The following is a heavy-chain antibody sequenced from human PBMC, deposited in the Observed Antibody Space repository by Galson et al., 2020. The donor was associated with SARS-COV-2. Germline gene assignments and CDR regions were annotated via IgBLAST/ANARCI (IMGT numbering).Heavy chain of an antibody. D-gene: IGHD3-16*01. J-gene: IGHJ6*02. Sequence: GGSLRLSCAASGFTFSSYAMHWVRQAPGKGLEWVAVISYDGSNKYYADSVKGRFTISRDNSKNTLYLQMNSLRAEDTAVYYCARDLGAYYGMDVWGQGTTVTVS. V-gene: IGHV3-30*04. CDR2: ISYDGSNK. CDR3: ARDLGAYYGMDV. CDR1: GFTFSSYA.